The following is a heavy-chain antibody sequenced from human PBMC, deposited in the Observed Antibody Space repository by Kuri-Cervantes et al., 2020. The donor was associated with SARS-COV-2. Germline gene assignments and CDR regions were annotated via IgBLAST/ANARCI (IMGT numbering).Heavy chain of an antibody. Sequence: GGTLRLTCKGSGYSFTSYWISWVRQMPGKGLEWMGRIDPSDSSTNYSPPFQGHVTISANKTISTAYLQWSSPKASDTTMYYCARPHWPYWQLVRDWFDPWGQGTLVTVSS. D-gene: IGHD6-6*01. CDR1: GYSFTSYW. J-gene: IGHJ5*02. CDR2: IDPSDSST. V-gene: IGHV5-10-1*01. CDR3: ARPHWPYWQLVRDWFDP.